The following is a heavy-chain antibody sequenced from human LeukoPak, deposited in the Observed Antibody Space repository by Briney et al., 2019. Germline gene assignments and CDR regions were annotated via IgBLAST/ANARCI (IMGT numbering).Heavy chain of an antibody. CDR3: ARDGAGYCSRTSCYRSWFDP. CDR2: ISCDGSYK. CDR1: GFTFSSYA. J-gene: IGHJ5*02. V-gene: IGHV3-30*04. Sequence: GGSLRLSCAASGFTFSSYAMHWVRQAPGKGLEWVALISCDGSYKCYADSVKGRFTVSRDNSKNTLYLQMNSLRAEDTAVYYCARDGAGYCSRTSCYRSWFDPGGQGTLVTASS. D-gene: IGHD2-2*02.